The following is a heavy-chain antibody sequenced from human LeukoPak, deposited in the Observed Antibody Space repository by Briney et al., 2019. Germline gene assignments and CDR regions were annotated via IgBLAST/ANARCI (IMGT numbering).Heavy chain of an antibody. Sequence: QSGGSLRLSCAASGLIVSNYWMSWVRQAPGKGLEWVANIKQDGSEKYYVDSVKGRFTISRDNVKNSLYLQMNSLRAEDTAVYYCARGVPYDSWSGPHYSDYWGQGTLVTVSS. V-gene: IGHV3-7*01. D-gene: IGHD3-3*01. CDR3: ARGVPYDSWSGPHYSDY. CDR2: IKQDGSEK. CDR1: GLIVSNYW. J-gene: IGHJ4*02.